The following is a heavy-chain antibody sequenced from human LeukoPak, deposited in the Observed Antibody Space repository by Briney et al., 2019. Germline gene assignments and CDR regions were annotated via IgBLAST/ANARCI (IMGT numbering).Heavy chain of an antibody. Sequence: GRSLRLSCAASGFTFSSYAMHWVRQAPGKGLEWVAVISYDGSNKYYADSVKGRFTISRDNSKNTLYLQMNSLRAEDTAVYYCARGPTHYYDSSGYGYYFDYWGQGTLVTVSS. CDR2: ISYDGSNK. CDR3: ARGPTHYYDSSGYGYYFDY. J-gene: IGHJ4*02. V-gene: IGHV3-30-3*01. CDR1: GFTFSSYA. D-gene: IGHD3-22*01.